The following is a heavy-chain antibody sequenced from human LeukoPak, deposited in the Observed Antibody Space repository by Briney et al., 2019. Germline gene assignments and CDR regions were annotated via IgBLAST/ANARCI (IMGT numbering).Heavy chain of an antibody. CDR2: IYYSGSI. J-gene: IGHJ4*02. D-gene: IGHD3-9*01. CDR1: GGSVSSCNYY. Sequence: PSETLSLTCTVSGGSVSSCNYYWSWIRQPPGKGVEWIGYIYYSGSINYNPSLKSRVTISVDTSKNQFSLRLSSVTAADTAVYYCARVGTGDILGGYYNVDGPYYFVRLVQGTLVTVSS. V-gene: IGHV4-61*01. CDR3: ARVGTGDILGGYYNVDGPYYFVR.